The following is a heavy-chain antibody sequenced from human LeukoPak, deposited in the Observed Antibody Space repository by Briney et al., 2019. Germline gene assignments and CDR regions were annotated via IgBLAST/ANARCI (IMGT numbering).Heavy chain of an antibody. CDR1: GFTFSSYG. D-gene: IGHD2-21*01. Sequence: GGSLRLSCAASGFTFSSYGMHWVRQAPGKGLEWVAVISYDGSNKYYADSVKGRFTISRDNSKKMLYLQMNSLRAEDTAVYYCAKGRYCGGDCYYYGMDVWGQGTTVTVSS. CDR3: AKGRYCGGDCYYYGMDV. J-gene: IGHJ6*02. V-gene: IGHV3-30*18. CDR2: ISYDGSNK.